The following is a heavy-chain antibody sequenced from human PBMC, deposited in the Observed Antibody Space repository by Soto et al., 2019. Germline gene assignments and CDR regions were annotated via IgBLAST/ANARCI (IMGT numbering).Heavy chain of an antibody. J-gene: IGHJ4*02. CDR3: AHTLVAGLGYYFDY. CDR1: GSSLSPTRVG. V-gene: IGHV2-5*02. D-gene: IGHD6-19*01. CDR2: IYWDDDK. Sequence: QITLKESVPTLVKPTQPPTLTCTFSGSSLSPTRVGVGWIRRPPGKALEWLALIYWDDDKRYSPFLKSRLTITKDTSKNQVVLTMTNMDPMDTATYFCAHTLVAGLGYYFDYWGQGTLVTVSS.